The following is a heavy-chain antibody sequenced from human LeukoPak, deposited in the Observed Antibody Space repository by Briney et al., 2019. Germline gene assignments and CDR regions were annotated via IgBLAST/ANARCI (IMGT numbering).Heavy chain of an antibody. CDR3: ARGPSGYHNT. CDR2: ISGSGGST. D-gene: IGHD5-12*01. J-gene: IGHJ4*02. V-gene: IGHV3-23*01. Sequence: GGSLRLSCAASGFTFSSYVMSWVRQAPGKGLEWVSLISGSGGSTFYADSVKGRFTISRDNSKNTLYLQMNSLRAEDTAVYYCARGPSGYHNTGGQGTLVTVSS. CDR1: GFTFSSYV.